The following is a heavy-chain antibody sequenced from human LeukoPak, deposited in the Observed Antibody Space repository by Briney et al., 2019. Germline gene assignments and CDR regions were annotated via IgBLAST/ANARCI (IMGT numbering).Heavy chain of an antibody. J-gene: IGHJ5*02. CDR3: YTEISAGGTWFDP. Sequence: PSETLSLTCTVSGGSISSDCWSWIRQPPGKGLEWIGCIYYSRSSNDNDYLTSRVSMSIDTSKNQNSLKLSPVTAADTAAYDCYTEISAGGTWFDPWGQGTLVTVSS. CDR2: IYYSRSS. D-gene: IGHD6-13*01. V-gene: IGHV4-59*03. CDR1: GGSISSDC.